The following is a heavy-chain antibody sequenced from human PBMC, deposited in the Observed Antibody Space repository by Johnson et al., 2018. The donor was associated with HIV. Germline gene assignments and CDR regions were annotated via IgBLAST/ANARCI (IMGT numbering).Heavy chain of an antibody. CDR2: ISYDGSNK. V-gene: IGHV3-30*03. Sequence: VQLVESGGGVVQPGRSLRLSCAASGFTFSSYGMHWVRQAPGKGLEWVAVISYDGSNKYYADSVKGRFTISRDNSMNTLYLQMNSLRAEDTAVYYCARDEVAGAFDIWGQGTMVTVSS. J-gene: IGHJ3*02. CDR1: GFTFSSYG. CDR3: ARDEVAGAFDI.